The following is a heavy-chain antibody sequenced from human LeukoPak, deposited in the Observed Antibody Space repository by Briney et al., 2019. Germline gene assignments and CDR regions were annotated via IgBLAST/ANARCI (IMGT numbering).Heavy chain of an antibody. CDR1: GFTFSIYA. J-gene: IGHJ4*02. D-gene: IGHD6-13*01. CDR2: ISYDGSNK. Sequence: GGSLRLSCAASGFTFSIYAVHWVRQAPGKGLEWVAVISYDGSNKYYADSVKGRFTISRDNSKNTLYLQMNSLRAEDTAVYYCARGAYSSSWSNFDYWGQGTLVTVSS. CDR3: ARGAYSSSWSNFDY. V-gene: IGHV3-30*04.